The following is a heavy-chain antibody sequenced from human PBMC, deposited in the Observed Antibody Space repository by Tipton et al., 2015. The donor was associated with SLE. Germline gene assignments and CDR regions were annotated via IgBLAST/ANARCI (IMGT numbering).Heavy chain of an antibody. CDR3: ARHYDSTGFGRDTWFDP. Sequence: TLSLTCTVSGGSISNTNYYWAWIRQPPGKGLEWIGSVHYGGSTYYNPSLKSRVTLSIDTSKNQFSLRLTSVTAADTAVYYCARHYDSTGFGRDTWFDPWGQGTLVTVSS. V-gene: IGHV4-39*07. CDR1: GGSISNTNYY. J-gene: IGHJ5*02. CDR2: VHYGGST. D-gene: IGHD3-22*01.